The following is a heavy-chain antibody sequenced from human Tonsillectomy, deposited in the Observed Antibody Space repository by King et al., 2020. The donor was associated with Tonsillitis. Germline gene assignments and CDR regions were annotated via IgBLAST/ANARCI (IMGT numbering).Heavy chain of an antibody. CDR3: ATSPANSGSFHY. V-gene: IGHV1-2*02. CDR1: GYTFTGYY. Sequence: VQLVESGTEVKKPGASVKVSCKASGYTFTGYYMHWVRQAPGQGLECMGWINPNSGGTKDAQKFQGRVTMTRDTSISTAYMEVNRLRSDDTAVYYCATSPANSGSFHYWGQGTLVTVSS. D-gene: IGHD1-26*01. CDR2: INPNSGGT. J-gene: IGHJ4*02.